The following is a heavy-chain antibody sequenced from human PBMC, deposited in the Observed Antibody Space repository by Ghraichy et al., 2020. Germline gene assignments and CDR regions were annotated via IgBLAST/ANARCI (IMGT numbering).Heavy chain of an antibody. V-gene: IGHV3-48*02. CDR2: ITSSSRTT. D-gene: IGHD4-23*01. Sequence: GGSLRLSCVGSGFTFSGYSMNWVRQSPGKGLEWVSYITSSSRTTFYADSVKGRFTISRDNAQNSLYLQMNSLRDEDTAVYYCARGSKVVRFYYCARMDVWGQGTTVTVAS. J-gene: IGHJ6*02. CDR3: ARGSKVVRFYYCARMDV. CDR1: GFTFSGYS.